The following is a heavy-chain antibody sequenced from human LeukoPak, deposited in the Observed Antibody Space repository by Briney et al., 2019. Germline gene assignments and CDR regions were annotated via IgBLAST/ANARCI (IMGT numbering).Heavy chain of an antibody. CDR1: GGSISSSSYY. CDR3: ARRTGSNLDY. CDR2: IYYSGST. J-gene: IGHJ4*02. V-gene: IGHV4-39*01. D-gene: IGHD4-17*01. Sequence: SETLSLTCTVSGGSISSSSYYWGWIRQPPGKGLEWIGSIYYSGSTYYNPSLESRVTISVDTSKNQFSLKPSSVTAADTAVYYCARRTGSNLDYWGQGTLVTVSS.